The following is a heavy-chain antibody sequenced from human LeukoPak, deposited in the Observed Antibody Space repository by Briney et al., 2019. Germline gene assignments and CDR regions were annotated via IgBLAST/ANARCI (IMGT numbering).Heavy chain of an antibody. J-gene: IGHJ4*02. Sequence: SETLSLTCTVSGGSISSYYWSWIRQPPGKGLGWIGYIYYSGSTNYNPSPKSRVTISVATSKIPFSLKLSPVTAADTAVYYCARQAPRTYYYDSSGYSFDYWGQGTLVTVSS. CDR2: IYYSGST. CDR1: GGSISSYY. CDR3: ARQAPRTYYYDSSGYSFDY. V-gene: IGHV4-59*01. D-gene: IGHD3-22*01.